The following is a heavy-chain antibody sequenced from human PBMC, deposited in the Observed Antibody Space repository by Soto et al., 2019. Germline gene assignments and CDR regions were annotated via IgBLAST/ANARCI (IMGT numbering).Heavy chain of an antibody. J-gene: IGHJ4*02. CDR1: GGSISSYY. CDR3: ARESLGGDYVY. CDR2: IYYSGST. V-gene: IGHV4-59*01. Sequence: SETLSLTCTVSGGSISSYYWSWIRQPPGKGLEWIGYIYYSGSTNYNPSLKSRVTISVDTSKNQFSLKLSSVTAADTAVYYCARESLGGDYVYWGQGTLVTVSS. D-gene: IGHD4-17*01.